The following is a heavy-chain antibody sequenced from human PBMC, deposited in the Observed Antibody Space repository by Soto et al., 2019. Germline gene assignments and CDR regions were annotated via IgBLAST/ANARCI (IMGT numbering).Heavy chain of an antibody. CDR3: AKELLVYRYGYGWDAFDI. J-gene: IGHJ3*02. CDR2: ISGSGGST. D-gene: IGHD5-18*01. V-gene: IGHV3-23*01. CDR1: GFTFSSYA. Sequence: GGSLRLSCAASGFTFSSYAMSWVRQAPGKGLEWVSAISGSGGSTYYADSVKGRFTISRDNSKNTLYLQMNSLRAEDTAVYYCAKELLVYRYGYGWDAFDIWGQGTMVTVSS.